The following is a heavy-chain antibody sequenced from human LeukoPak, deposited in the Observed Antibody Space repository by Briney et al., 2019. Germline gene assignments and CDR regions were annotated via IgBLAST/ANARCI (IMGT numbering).Heavy chain of an antibody. CDR3: ARGPSTVSTASNFDY. Sequence: PSETLSLTCTVSGGSINYYYWMWIRQPPGKGLEWIGYIYYSGGTHYNPLLKSRVTMLVDTSKNQFSLKLTAVTAADTAVYYCARGPSTVSTASNFDYWGQGTLVTVSS. J-gene: IGHJ4*02. V-gene: IGHV4-59*01. CDR2: IYYSGGT. D-gene: IGHD4-11*01. CDR1: GGSINYYY.